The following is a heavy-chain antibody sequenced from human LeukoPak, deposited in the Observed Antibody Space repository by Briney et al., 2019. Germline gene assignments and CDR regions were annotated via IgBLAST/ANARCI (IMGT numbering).Heavy chain of an antibody. V-gene: IGHV3-48*01. D-gene: IGHD2-8*02. J-gene: IGHJ6*02. Sequence: QAGGSLRLSCAASGFTFSSYSMNWVRQAPGKGLEWVSYISSSSSTIYYADSVKGRFTISRDTSKNTLYLQMNNLKTEDTAVYYCTVDFAVTSREPPLGVYYGRDVWGQGTTVIVSS. CDR1: GFTFSSYS. CDR3: TVDFAVTSREPPLGVYYGRDV. CDR2: ISSSSSTI.